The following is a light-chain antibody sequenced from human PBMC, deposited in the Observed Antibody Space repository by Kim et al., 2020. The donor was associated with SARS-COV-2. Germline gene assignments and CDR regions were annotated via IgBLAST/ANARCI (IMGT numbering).Light chain of an antibody. CDR2: SAS. CDR3: HQTSVTPLT. Sequence: DIKMTQSPSSLSASVGDTVTISCRASQTISNYLQWYQQKPGKAPNLLIYSASTLQSGVPSRFSGSASGTEFTLTISNLQPEDFASYYCHQTSVTPLTFGQGTKVDIK. CDR1: QTISNY. V-gene: IGKV1-39*01. J-gene: IGKJ1*01.